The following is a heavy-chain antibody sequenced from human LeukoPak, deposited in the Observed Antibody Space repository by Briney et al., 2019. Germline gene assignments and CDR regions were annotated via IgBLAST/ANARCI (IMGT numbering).Heavy chain of an antibody. CDR2: IKQDGSEK. D-gene: IGHD6-13*01. J-gene: IGHJ4*02. CDR3: AREWQGGIAAAGTRIEGDY. V-gene: IGHV3-7*01. Sequence: GGSLRLSCAVSGFSVSGYWMTWVRQAPGKGLEWVTNIKQDGSEKNYVDSVKGRFTISRDNAENSLFLQMNSLRVEDTAVYYCAREWQGGIAAAGTRIEGDYWGQGTLVAVSS. CDR1: GFSVSGYW.